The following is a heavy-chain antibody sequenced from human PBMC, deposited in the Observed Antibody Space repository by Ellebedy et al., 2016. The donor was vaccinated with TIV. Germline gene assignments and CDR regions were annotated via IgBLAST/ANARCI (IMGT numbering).Heavy chain of an antibody. CDR1: GYTFTSYH. CDR3: ARSYGDPDY. V-gene: IGHV1-46*01. CDR2: INPNGGST. J-gene: IGHJ4*02. D-gene: IGHD4-17*01. Sequence: AASVKVPCKASGYTFTSYHIHWVRQAPGQGREWMGIINPNGGSTSSAPKFQGRITMTRDRSTTTVYLEFSGLRSDDTAVYYCARSYGDPDYWGQGTLVTVSS.